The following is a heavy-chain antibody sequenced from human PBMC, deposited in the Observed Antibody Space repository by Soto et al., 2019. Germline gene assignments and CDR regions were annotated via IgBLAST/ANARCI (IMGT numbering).Heavy chain of an antibody. Sequence: PSETLSLTCTVSCGSISSYYWSWIRQPPGKGLEWIGYIYYSGSTNYNPSLKSRVTISVDTSKNQFSLKLSSVTAADTAVYYCASSDILTGYRFDPWGQGTLVTVSS. J-gene: IGHJ5*02. CDR1: CGSISSYY. D-gene: IGHD3-9*01. CDR2: IYYSGST. V-gene: IGHV4-59*01. CDR3: ASSDILTGYRFDP.